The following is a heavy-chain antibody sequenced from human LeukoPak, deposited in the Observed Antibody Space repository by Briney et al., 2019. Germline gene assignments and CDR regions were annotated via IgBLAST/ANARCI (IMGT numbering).Heavy chain of an antibody. V-gene: IGHV3-23*01. Sequence: PGGSLRLSCAASGFTFSSYAMSWVRQAPGKGLEWVSAISGGGNTTYYADSVKGRFTISRDNSKNTLYLQMNSLRAEDTAVYYCARNLHFDYWGQGTLVTVSS. CDR3: ARNLHFDY. J-gene: IGHJ4*02. CDR2: ISGGGNTT. CDR1: GFTFSSYA.